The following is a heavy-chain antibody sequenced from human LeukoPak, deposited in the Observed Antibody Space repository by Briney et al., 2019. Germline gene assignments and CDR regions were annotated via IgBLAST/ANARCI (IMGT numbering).Heavy chain of an antibody. D-gene: IGHD6-6*01. CDR1: GFTFSIYS. V-gene: IGHV3-21*01. CDR2: ISSTSTYI. CDR3: TRDQRAARPKLDY. J-gene: IGHJ4*02. Sequence: GGSLRLSSAAPGFTFSIYSINRVRQALGKGLDCVSSISSTSTYIYYADSVKGRFTISRDNARNSVSLQMNSLRAEDTAVYYCTRDQRAARPKLDYWGQGTLVTVSS.